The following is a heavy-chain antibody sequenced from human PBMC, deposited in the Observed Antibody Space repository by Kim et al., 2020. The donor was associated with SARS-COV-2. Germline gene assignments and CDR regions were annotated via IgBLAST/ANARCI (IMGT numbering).Heavy chain of an antibody. Sequence: GGSLRLSCAASGFTFDGYAMHWVRQAPGKGLEWVSGISWNSGSKGYADSVKGRFTISRDNAKNSLYLQMNSLRAEDTALYYCAKGNGDYPYYYGMDVWGQGTTVTVSS. CDR3: AKGNGDYPYYYGMDV. CDR1: GFTFDGYA. V-gene: IGHV3-9*01. D-gene: IGHD4-17*01. J-gene: IGHJ6*02. CDR2: ISWNSGSK.